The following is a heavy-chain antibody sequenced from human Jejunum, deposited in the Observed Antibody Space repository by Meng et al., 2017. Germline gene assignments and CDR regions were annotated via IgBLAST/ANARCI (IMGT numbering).Heavy chain of an antibody. Sequence: GESLKISCAASGFTFSTYAMTWVRQAPGKGLEWVSTIASSTTTTYYADSVKGRFTISRDNAKITLYLQMNSLRAEDTAVYYCAKRSGSNGWYLFFDFWGQGTLVTVSS. CDR1: GFTFSTYA. CDR2: IASSTTTT. CDR3: AKRSGSNGWYLFFDF. J-gene: IGHJ4*02. D-gene: IGHD6-19*01. V-gene: IGHV3-23*01.